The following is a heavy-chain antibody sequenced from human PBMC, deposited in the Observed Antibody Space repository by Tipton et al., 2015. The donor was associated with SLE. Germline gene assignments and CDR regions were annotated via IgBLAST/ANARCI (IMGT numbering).Heavy chain of an antibody. Sequence: SLRLSCAASGFTFSTYGMHWVRQAPGKGLEWVAVIWYDGSNKCYADSVKGRFTISRDNSKNTLYLQMNSLRAEDTAVYYCAKSGGIVVVPAAIDGWGQGTLVTVSS. CDR1: GFTFSTYG. CDR2: IWYDGSNK. V-gene: IGHV3-33*06. CDR3: AKSGGIVVVPAAIDG. D-gene: IGHD2-2*02. J-gene: IGHJ4*02.